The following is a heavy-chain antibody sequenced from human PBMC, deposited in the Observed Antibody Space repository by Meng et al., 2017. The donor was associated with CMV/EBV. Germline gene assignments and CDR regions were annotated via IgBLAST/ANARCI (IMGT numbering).Heavy chain of an antibody. D-gene: IGHD3-22*01. V-gene: IGHV4-34*01. CDR1: GGSFSGYY. CDR2: VNHSGST. CDR3: ARRLRASPYYYDSSGYYPH. J-gene: IGHJ4*02. Sequence: SETLSLTCAVYGGSFSGYYWSWNPQLPGKGSEWIGEVNHSGSTNYNPSLKSRVTISVDTSKNQFSLKLSSVTAADTAVYYCARRLRASPYYYDSSGYYPHWGQGTLVTVSS.